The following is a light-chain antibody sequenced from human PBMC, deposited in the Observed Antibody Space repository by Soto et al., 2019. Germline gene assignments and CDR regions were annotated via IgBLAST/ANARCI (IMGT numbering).Light chain of an antibody. CDR1: QTVRNSY. CDR3: QQYDASGAQFT. Sequence: LVLTQSPGTLSLSPGERATLSCRASQTVRNSYLAWYQQKLGQPPRLVLYGTSNRATGLPARFSGRGSGTDFSLIISGLEPEDAAMYFCQQYDASGAQFTFGQGTKLEIK. J-gene: IGKJ2*01. V-gene: IGKV3-20*01. CDR2: GTS.